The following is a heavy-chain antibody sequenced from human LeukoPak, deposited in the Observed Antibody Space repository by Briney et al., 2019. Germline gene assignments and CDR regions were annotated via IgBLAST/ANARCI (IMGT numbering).Heavy chain of an antibody. D-gene: IGHD2-21*02. CDR1: GFTFSSYG. J-gene: IGHJ4*02. Sequence: GGSLRLSCAASGFTFSSYGMHWVRQAPGKGLEWVAVISYDGSNKYYADSVKGRFTISRDNAENSLYLQMHSLRAEDTAVYYCARLSSRDPLHYWGQGTLVTVSS. CDR3: ARLSSRDPLHY. V-gene: IGHV3-30*03. CDR2: ISYDGSNK.